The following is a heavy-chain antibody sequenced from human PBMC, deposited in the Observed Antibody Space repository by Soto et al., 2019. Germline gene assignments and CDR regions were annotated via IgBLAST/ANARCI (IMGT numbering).Heavy chain of an antibody. J-gene: IGHJ4*02. V-gene: IGHV3-23*01. D-gene: IGHD3-9*01. CDR3: ARDTTYYDILTGYSPQFFDY. CDR2: ISGGGGVA. CDR1: GFSFNKYA. Sequence: EVQLLESGGGLVQPGGSLRLSCADSGFSFNKYAMTWVRQAPGKGLEWVSSISGGGGVAYYTDSVQGRFTVSRDNSKNSLYLQMNSLRAEDTAVYYCARDTTYYDILTGYSPQFFDYWGQGTLVTVSS.